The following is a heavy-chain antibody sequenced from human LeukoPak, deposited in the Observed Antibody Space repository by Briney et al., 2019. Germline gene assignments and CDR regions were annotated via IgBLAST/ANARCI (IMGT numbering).Heavy chain of an antibody. CDR1: GFTFTTYS. J-gene: IGHJ3*01. CDR3: ARSTDTTWVQNAFAV. Sequence: GGSLRLSCGASGFTFTTYSMHWVRQAPGKGLEYVSSVSTNGDGTYYASSVKGRFTISRDNSKNTLYLQMGSLRAEDMAVYFCARSTDTTWVQNAFAVWGQGTVVTVSS. V-gene: IGHV3-64*01. CDR2: VSTNGDGT. D-gene: IGHD1-1*01.